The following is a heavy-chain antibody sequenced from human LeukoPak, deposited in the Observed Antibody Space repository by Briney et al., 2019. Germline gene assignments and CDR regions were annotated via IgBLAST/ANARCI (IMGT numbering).Heavy chain of an antibody. CDR1: GGTFSSYA. CDR2: IIPIFGTA. J-gene: IGHJ3*02. D-gene: IGHD1-26*01. Sequence: SVKVSCKASGGTFSSYAISWVRQAPGQGLEWMGGIIPIFGTANYAQKFQSRVTITADESTSTAYMELSSLRSEDTAVYYCARLVGATTVAFDIWGQGTMVTVSS. CDR3: ARLVGATTVAFDI. V-gene: IGHV1-69*13.